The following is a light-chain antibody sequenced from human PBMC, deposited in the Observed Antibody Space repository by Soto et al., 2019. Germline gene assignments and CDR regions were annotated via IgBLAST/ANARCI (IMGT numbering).Light chain of an antibody. J-gene: IGKJ1*01. CDR1: QGISSY. V-gene: IGKV1-8*01. CDR2: AAS. Sequence: AIRMTHSPSSLSASTGDRVTITCRASQGISSYLAWYQQKPGKPPRLLIYAASGLQSGVPSRFSGSGSGTDFTLTISSLQPEDFATYSCQQSYNSPQTFGQGTKVE. CDR3: QQSYNSPQT.